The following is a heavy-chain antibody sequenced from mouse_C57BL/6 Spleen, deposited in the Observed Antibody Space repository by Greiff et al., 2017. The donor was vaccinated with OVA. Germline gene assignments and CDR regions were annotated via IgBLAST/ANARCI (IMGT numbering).Heavy chain of an antibody. CDR3: ASPLTGTGSMDY. CDR1: GFTFSSYA. V-gene: IGHV5-4*01. CDR2: ISDGGSYT. J-gene: IGHJ4*01. D-gene: IGHD4-1*01. Sequence: DVHLVESGGGLVKPGGSLKLSCAASGFTFSSYAMSWVRQTPEKRLEWVATISDGGSYTYYPDNVKGRFTISRDNAKNNLYLQMSHLKSEDTAMYYCASPLTGTGSMDYWGQGTSVTVSS.